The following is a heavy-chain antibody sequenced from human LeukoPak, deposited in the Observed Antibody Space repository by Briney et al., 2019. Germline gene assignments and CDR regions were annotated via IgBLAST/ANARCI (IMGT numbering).Heavy chain of an antibody. D-gene: IGHD6-19*01. Sequence: ASVKVSCKASVYTFTGYYMHWVRQAPGQGLEWMGWINPNSGGTNYAQKFQGRVTMTRDTSISTAYMELSRLRSDDTAVYYCARQDVYSSGWYADYWGQGTLVTVSS. CDR1: VYTFTGYY. V-gene: IGHV1-2*02. J-gene: IGHJ4*02. CDR3: ARQDVYSSGWYADY. CDR2: INPNSGGT.